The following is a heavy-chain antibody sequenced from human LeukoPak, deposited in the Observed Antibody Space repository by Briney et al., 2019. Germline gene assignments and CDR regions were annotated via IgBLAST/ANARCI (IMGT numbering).Heavy chain of an antibody. V-gene: IGHV4-30-4*01. CDR1: GGSISSGDYY. CDR3: ARDLGAYYDILTGYYMGGYFDY. Sequence: KTSETLSLTCTVSGGSISSGDYYWSWIRQPPGKGLEWIGYIYYSGSTYYNPSLKSRVTISVDTSKNQFSLKLSSVTAADTAVYYCARDLGAYYDILTGYYMGGYFDYWGQGTLVTVSS. CDR2: IYYSGST. J-gene: IGHJ4*02. D-gene: IGHD3-9*01.